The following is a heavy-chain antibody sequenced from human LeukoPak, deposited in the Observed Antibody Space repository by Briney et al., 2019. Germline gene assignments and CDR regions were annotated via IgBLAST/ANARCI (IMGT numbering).Heavy chain of an antibody. Sequence: GGSLRLSCAASGFTFSSYAMHWVRQAPGKGLEWVAFISYNGNDKLYADSVKGRFTIPRDNSMNMLFLQMNSLRAEDTAVYYCAKEVDSFDMWGQGTMVTVSS. V-gene: IGHV3-30*18. CDR3: AKEVDSFDM. CDR2: ISYNGNDK. J-gene: IGHJ3*02. CDR1: GFTFSSYA.